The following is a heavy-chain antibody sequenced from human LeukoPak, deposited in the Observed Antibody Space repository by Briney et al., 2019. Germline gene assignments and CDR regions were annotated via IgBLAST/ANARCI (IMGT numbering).Heavy chain of an antibody. J-gene: IGHJ5*02. CDR3: VKGYYQFDP. Sequence: GGSLRLSCAASGLTISGHWMAWVRQAPGKGLEWVAGIKEDGSEAHYADSVKGRFTISRDNSKNTLYLQMNSLRAEDTAVYYCVKGYYQFDPWGQGTLVTVSS. CDR1: GLTISGHW. D-gene: IGHD3-22*01. V-gene: IGHV3-7*01. CDR2: IKEDGSEA.